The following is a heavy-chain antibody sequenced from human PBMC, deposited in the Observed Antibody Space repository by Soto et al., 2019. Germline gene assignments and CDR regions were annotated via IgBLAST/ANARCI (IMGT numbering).Heavy chain of an antibody. CDR3: ARGGSWQLRPYYGMDV. V-gene: IGHV3-74*01. D-gene: IGHD6-6*01. Sequence: GGSLRLSCAASGFTFSNFWMHWVRQAPGKGPVWVSRINGDGSSTSHADSVKGRFTISRDNAENTLFLQMSGLRAEDTAVYYCARGGSWQLRPYYGMDVWGQGTTVTVSS. J-gene: IGHJ6*02. CDR1: GFTFSNFW. CDR2: INGDGSST.